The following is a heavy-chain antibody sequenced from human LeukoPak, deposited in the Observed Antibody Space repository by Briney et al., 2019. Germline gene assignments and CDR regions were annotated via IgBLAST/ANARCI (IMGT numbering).Heavy chain of an antibody. V-gene: IGHV3-43*02. CDR2: ISGDGGST. D-gene: IGHD6-19*01. Sequence: PGESLRLSCAASGFTFDDYAMHWVRQAPGKGLEWVSLISGDGGSTYYADSVKGRFTISRDNSKNSLYLQMNSLRTEDTALYYCAKEGIAVAGGAFDVWGQGTMVTVSS. CDR3: AKEGIAVAGGAFDV. CDR1: GFTFDDYA. J-gene: IGHJ3*01.